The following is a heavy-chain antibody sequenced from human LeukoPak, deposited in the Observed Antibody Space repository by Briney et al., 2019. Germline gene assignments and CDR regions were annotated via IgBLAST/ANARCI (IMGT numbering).Heavy chain of an antibody. J-gene: IGHJ3*02. V-gene: IGHV3-74*01. CDR1: GFTFSSYW. CDR2: IYSDGSGT. D-gene: IGHD3/OR15-3a*01. CDR3: VLDLFSSFAFDI. Sequence: GGSLRLSCAASGFTFSSYWMHWVRQAPGKGLVWVSRIYSDGSGTSYADSVKGRFTTSRDNAKNALHLQMNSLTAEDTAVYYCVLDLFSSFAFDIWGQGTMVTVSS.